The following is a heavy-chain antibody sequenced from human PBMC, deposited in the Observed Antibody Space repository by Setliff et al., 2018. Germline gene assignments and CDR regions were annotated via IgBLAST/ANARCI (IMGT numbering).Heavy chain of an antibody. CDR2: ISSSSSYI. Sequence: PGGSLRLSCAASGFTFSRYSMNWVRQAPGKGLEWVSSISSSSSYIYYADSVKGRFTISRDNAKNSLYLQMNSLRAEDTAVYYCARDQVGSSGYYQWGFYFYYMDVWGKGTTLTVSS. V-gene: IGHV3-21*01. CDR1: GFTFSRYS. J-gene: IGHJ6*03. D-gene: IGHD3-22*01. CDR3: ARDQVGSSGYYQWGFYFYYMDV.